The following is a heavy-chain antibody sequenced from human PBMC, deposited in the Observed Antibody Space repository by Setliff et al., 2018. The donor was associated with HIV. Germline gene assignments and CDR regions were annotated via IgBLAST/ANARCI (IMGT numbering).Heavy chain of an antibody. Sequence: SETLSLTCTVSGGSISSYYWSWIRQPPGKGLEWIGSIYYSGSTYYNPSLKSRVTISVDTSKNQFSLKLSSVTAADTAMYYCARHHSSDPLRRWDSYYYMDVWGKGTAVTVSS. J-gene: IGHJ6*03. CDR3: ARHHSSDPLRRWDSYYYMDV. V-gene: IGHV4-59*05. D-gene: IGHD6-19*01. CDR2: IYYSGST. CDR1: GGSISSYY.